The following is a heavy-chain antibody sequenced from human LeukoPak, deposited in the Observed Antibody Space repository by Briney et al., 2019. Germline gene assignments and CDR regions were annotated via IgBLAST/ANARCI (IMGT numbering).Heavy chain of an antibody. D-gene: IGHD2-2*01. CDR1: GGSISSGDYY. J-gene: IGHJ5*02. CDR3: AREGIVVPAARVYGWFDP. CDR2: IYYSGST. Sequence: PSETLSLTCTVSGGSISSGDYYWSWIRQPPGKGLEWIGYIYYSGSTNYSPSLKSRVTISVDKSKNQFSLKLSSVTAADTAVYYCAREGIVVPAARVYGWFDPWGQGTLVTVSS. V-gene: IGHV4-30-4*01.